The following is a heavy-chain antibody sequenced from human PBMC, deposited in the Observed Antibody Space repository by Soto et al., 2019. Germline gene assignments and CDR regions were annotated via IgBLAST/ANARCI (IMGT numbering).Heavy chain of an antibody. Sequence: SLKVSCKASGFTFTNSAIQWVRQARGQRLEWIGGIVVGSGNANYAQKFQDRLTITRDMSTSTAYMELSSLRSEDTAVYYCARVKPSSLYGYYYGMDVWGQGTTVTVSS. CDR2: IVVGSGNA. V-gene: IGHV1-58*02. J-gene: IGHJ6*02. CDR3: ARVKPSSLYGYYYGMDV. D-gene: IGHD6-13*01. CDR1: GFTFTNSA.